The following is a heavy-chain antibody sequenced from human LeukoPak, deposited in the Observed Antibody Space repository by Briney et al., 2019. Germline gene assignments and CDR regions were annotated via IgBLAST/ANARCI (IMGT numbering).Heavy chain of an antibody. CDR1: GYTFTGYY. D-gene: IGHD6-13*01. V-gene: IGHV7-4-1*02. Sequence: ASVKVSCKASGYTFTGYYMHWVRQAPGQGLEWMGWINTNTGNPTYAQGFTGRFVFSLDTSVSTAYLQISSLKAEDTAVYYCARGISSSWYQDYYYYMDVWGKGTTVTVSS. J-gene: IGHJ6*03. CDR3: ARGISSSWYQDYYYYMDV. CDR2: INTNTGNP.